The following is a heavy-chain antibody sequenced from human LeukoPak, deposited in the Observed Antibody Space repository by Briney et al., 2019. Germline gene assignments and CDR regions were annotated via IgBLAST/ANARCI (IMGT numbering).Heavy chain of an antibody. CDR3: ARANEGYSYGYTL. J-gene: IGHJ4*02. CDR1: GGTFSSYA. V-gene: IGHV1-69*04. Sequence: SVKVSCKASGGTFSSYAISWVRQAPGQGLEWMGRIIPILGIANYAQKFQGRVTITADKSTSTTYMELSSLRSEDTAVYYCARANEGYSYGYTLWGQGTLVTVSS. D-gene: IGHD5-18*01. CDR2: IIPILGIA.